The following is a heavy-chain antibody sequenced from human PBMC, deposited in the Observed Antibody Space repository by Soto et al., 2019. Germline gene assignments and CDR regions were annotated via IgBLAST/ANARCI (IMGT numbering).Heavy chain of an antibody. CDR3: ARQASYWHGGGGWFDP. CDR1: GFTFSAFD. CDR2: IGTLHDA. J-gene: IGHJ5*02. V-gene: IGHV3-13*01. D-gene: IGHD2-8*02. Sequence: EVQLVESGGGLVEPGGSLRLSCAASGFTFSAFDMHWVRQATGKGLEWVAAIGTLHDAYYPDSVKGRFTISRENAKNSLYLQMNSQRAGDTAVYYCARQASYWHGGGGWFDPWGQGTLVTVSS.